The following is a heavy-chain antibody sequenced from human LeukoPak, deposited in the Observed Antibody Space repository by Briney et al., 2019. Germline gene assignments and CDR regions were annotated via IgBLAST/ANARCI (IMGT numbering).Heavy chain of an antibody. J-gene: IGHJ4*02. CDR1: GFIFSDYL. D-gene: IGHD2/OR15-2a*01. V-gene: IGHV3-7*01. CDR3: ASRESSMTRSH. CDR2: INEDGSEQ. Sequence: PGGSQRLSCVASGFIFSDYLMNWVRQVPGKGLEWVANINEDGSEQDYVDSVRGRFTISRDNAKNSLYLQMNSLRAEDTAVYYCASRESSMTRSHWGQGTLVTVSS.